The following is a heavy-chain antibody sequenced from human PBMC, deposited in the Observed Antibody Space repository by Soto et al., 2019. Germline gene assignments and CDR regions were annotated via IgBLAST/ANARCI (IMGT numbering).Heavy chain of an antibody. CDR1: GGSISSSSNY. J-gene: IGHJ6*02. V-gene: IGHV4-39*01. D-gene: IGHD6-13*01. CDR3: ARHMSSSSWYYYYGMDV. CDR2: IYYSGST. Sequence: QLQLQESGPGLVKPSETLSLTCTVSGGSISSSSNYWGWIRQPPGKGLEWIGSIYYSGSTYYNPSLKSRVTISVDTSKNQFSLKLSSVTAADTAVYYCARHMSSSSWYYYYGMDVWGQGTTVTVSS.